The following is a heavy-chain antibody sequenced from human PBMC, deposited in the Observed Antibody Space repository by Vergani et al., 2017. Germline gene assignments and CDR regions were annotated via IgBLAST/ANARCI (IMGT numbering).Heavy chain of an antibody. CDR2: IWYDGSNK. J-gene: IGHJ4*02. D-gene: IGHD6-19*01. CDR3: AKGGSQWLVDY. Sequence: QVQLVESGGGVVQPGRSLRLSCAASGFTFSSYGMHWVRQAPGKGLEWVAVIWYDGSNKYYADSVKGRFTISRDNSKNTLYLQMNSLRAEDTAVYYCAKGGSQWLVDYWGQGTLVTVSS. CDR1: GFTFSSYG. V-gene: IGHV3-33*06.